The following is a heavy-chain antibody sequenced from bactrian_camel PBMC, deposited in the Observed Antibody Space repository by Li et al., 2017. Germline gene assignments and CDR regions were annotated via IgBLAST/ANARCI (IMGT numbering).Heavy chain of an antibody. Sequence: HVQLVESGGGSVQAGGSLRLSCAASGLTSNNQIMGWFRQAPGKEREGVAAIDSDGSTRYADSVRGRFTISQDNAKNTLYLQMNSLKSEDTALYYCATEVENEYNYWGQGTQVTVS. CDR1: GLTSNNQI. J-gene: IGHJ4*01. CDR3: ATEVENEYNY. CDR2: IDSDGST. V-gene: IGHV3S55*01.